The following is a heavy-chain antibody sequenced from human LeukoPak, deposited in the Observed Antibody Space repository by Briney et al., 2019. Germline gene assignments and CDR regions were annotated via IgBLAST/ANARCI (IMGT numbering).Heavy chain of an antibody. Sequence: SETLSLTCAVSGGSISSSNWWSWVRQPPGKGLEWIGEIYHSGSTNYNPSLKSRVTISVDKSKNQFSLKLSSVTAADTAVYYCARLNLPPLWQQLGWLDPWGQGTLVTVSS. J-gene: IGHJ5*02. CDR1: GGSISSSNW. D-gene: IGHD6-13*01. CDR3: ARLNLPPLWQQLGWLDP. V-gene: IGHV4-4*02. CDR2: IYHSGST.